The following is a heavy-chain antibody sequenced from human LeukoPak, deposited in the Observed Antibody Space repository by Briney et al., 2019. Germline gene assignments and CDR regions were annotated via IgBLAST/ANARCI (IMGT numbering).Heavy chain of an antibody. D-gene: IGHD6-13*01. CDR1: GGSISHYS. CDR3: ARSVSAAGTWFDP. V-gene: IGHV4-59*08. CDR2: IYYSGST. Sequence: SETLSLTCTVSGGSISHYSWSWIRQPPGKGLEWIGYIYYSGSTNYNPSLKSRVTISVDTSKNQFSLKLSSVTAAETAVYYCARSVSAAGTWFDPWGQGTLVTVSP. J-gene: IGHJ5*02.